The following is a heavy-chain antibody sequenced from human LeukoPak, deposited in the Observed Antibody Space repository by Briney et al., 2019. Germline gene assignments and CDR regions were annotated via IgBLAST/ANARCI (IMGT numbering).Heavy chain of an antibody. Sequence: PGGSLRLSCAASGFTFSIYYMTWVRQPPGKGLGWVANLKPDGSAEDYADSVRGRFTISRDNAKNSLYLQMNSLRADDTAVYYCARRDGSRGGAIDIWGQGTMVIVSS. J-gene: IGHJ3*02. D-gene: IGHD5-24*01. CDR3: ARRDGSRGGAIDI. CDR1: GFTFSIYY. CDR2: LKPDGSAE. V-gene: IGHV3-7*01.